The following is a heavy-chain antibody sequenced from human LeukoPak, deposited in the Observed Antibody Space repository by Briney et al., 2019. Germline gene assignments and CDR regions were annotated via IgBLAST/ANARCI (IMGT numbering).Heavy chain of an antibody. CDR2: ISRSSDYI. CDR3: AREELSY. V-gene: IGHV3-21*01. CDR1: GFTFSSYN. D-gene: IGHD1-26*01. Sequence: GGALRLSCAASGFTFSSYNMNWVRQAPGKGLEWVSSISRSSDYIYYADSVKGRFTISRDNAKNSLYLQMNSLRAEDTAVYYCAREELSYWGQGTLVTASS. J-gene: IGHJ4*02.